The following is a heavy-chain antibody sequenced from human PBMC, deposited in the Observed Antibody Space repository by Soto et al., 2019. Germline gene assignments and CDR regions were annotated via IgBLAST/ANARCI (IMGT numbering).Heavy chain of an antibody. V-gene: IGHV2-5*02. Sequence: QITLNESGPTVVRPTETLTLTCRFSGFSLTTRGVGVGWIRQSPGKAPEWLALIYWDDDKRYSASLKSRLTITKDTSKNQVVLTVSDLGPTDTATYYCAHRVLRTVFGLVTTTAIYFDFWGQGTPVAVSS. CDR3: AHRVLRTVFGLVTTTAIYFDF. J-gene: IGHJ4*02. CDR2: IYWDDDK. D-gene: IGHD3-3*01. CDR1: GFSLTTRGVG.